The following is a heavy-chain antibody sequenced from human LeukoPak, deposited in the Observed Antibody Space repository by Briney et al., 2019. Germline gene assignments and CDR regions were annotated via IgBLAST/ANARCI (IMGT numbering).Heavy chain of an antibody. CDR3: ARETGVRGVISPYLYY. CDR2: INTNTGNP. J-gene: IGHJ4*02. Sequence: AASVKVSCKASGYTFTSYVMNWVRQAPGQGLEWMGWINTNTGNPTYAQGFTGRFVFSLDTSVSTAYLQISSLKAEDTAVYYCARETGVRGVISPYLYYWGQGTLVTVSS. D-gene: IGHD3-10*01. CDR1: GYTFTSYV. V-gene: IGHV7-4-1*02.